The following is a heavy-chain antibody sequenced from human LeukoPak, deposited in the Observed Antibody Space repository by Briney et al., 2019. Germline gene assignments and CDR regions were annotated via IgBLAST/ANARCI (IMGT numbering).Heavy chain of an antibody. CDR2: FYSGGST. V-gene: IGHV3-53*01. CDR1: RFTVSSSY. D-gene: IGHD2-8*01. J-gene: IGHJ3*02. CDR3: VKDQFSGNGIYDPFDK. Sequence: GGSLRLSCAASRFTVSSSYISWVRQAPGKGLEWVSVFYSGGSTYYADSVKGRFSFSRDDSKNTLYLQMNSLRAEDTAVYYCVKDQFSGNGIYDPFDKWGQGTMVTVS.